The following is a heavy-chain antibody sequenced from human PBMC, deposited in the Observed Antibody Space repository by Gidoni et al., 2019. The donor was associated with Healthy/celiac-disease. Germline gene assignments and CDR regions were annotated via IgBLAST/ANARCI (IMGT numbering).Heavy chain of an antibody. J-gene: IGHJ4*02. D-gene: IGHD2-2*01. CDR2: LYYSGST. CDR3: ARGDCSSTSCTFDY. Sequence: QVQLQESGPGLVQPSETLSLTCPVSVGSISSYHWSWIRQPPGTGLEWIGYLYYSGSTNYNPSLKSRVTISVDTSKNQYSLKLSSVTAADTAGYYCARGDCSSTSCTFDYWGQGTLVTVSS. V-gene: IGHV4-59*01. CDR1: VGSISSYH.